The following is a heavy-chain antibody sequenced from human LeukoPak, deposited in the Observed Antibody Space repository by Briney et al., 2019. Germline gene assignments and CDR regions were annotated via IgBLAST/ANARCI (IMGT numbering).Heavy chain of an antibody. CDR2: TYYRSTWYN. CDR3: ARRLTQYDCFDP. J-gene: IGHJ5*02. V-gene: IGHV6-1*01. D-gene: IGHD2-2*01. Sequence: SQTLSLTCAISGDSVSSNSVTWNWIRQPPSRGLEWLGRTYYRSTWYNDYAVSVRGRITVNPDTSKDQFSLHLNSVTPEDTAVYYCARRLTQYDCFDPWGQGILVTVSS. CDR1: GDSVSSNSVT.